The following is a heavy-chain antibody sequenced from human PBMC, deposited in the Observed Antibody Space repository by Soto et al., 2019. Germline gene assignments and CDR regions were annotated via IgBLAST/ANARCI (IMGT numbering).Heavy chain of an antibody. CDR2: IYYSGST. D-gene: IGHD2-2*01. V-gene: IGHV4-31*03. CDR1: GGSISSGGYY. CDR3: ARDLSPYCSSTSCAFDP. Sequence: TLSLTCTVSGGSISSGGYYWSWIRQHPGKGLEWIGYIYYSGSTYYNPSLKSRVTISVDTSKNQFSLKLSSVTAADTAVYYCARDLSPYCSSTSCAFDPWGQGTLVTVSS. J-gene: IGHJ5*02.